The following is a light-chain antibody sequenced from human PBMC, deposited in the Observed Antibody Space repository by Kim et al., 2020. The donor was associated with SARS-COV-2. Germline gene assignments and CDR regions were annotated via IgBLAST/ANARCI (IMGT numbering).Light chain of an antibody. CDR3: QQYYSYWYS. V-gene: IGKV1-5*01. J-gene: IGKJ2*01. Sequence: SAALESRVDITCQARQNLDSWLAWYQHRPGQPPKLLIYYASSLQSGVPSRFSGNGSGTEFTLTISNLQPDDCATYYCQQYYSYWYSFGQGTKLEI. CDR2: YAS. CDR1: QNLDSW.